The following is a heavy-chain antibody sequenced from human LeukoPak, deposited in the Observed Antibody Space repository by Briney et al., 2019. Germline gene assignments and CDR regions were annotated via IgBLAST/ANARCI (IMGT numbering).Heavy chain of an antibody. V-gene: IGHV4-4*07. CDR2: MHSSGST. D-gene: IGHD6-6*01. CDR3: AGGRGIAARPGY. Sequence: SETLSLTCTVSGGSISSFYWSWIRQPAGKGLEWIGRMHSSGSTSYNPSLKSRVTISVDTSKNQFSLKLSSVTAADTAVYYCAGGRGIAARPGYWGQGTLVTVSS. J-gene: IGHJ4*02. CDR1: GGSISSFY.